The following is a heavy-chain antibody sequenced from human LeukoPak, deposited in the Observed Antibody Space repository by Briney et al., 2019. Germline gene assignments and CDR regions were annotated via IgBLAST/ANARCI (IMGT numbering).Heavy chain of an antibody. D-gene: IGHD3-16*01. CDR2: IHPSGTT. V-gene: IGHV4-4*07. CDR1: GSSMSDYY. CDR3: ARGDYYDGGGRNWFDP. Sequence: SETLSLTCTVSGSSMSDYYWSLIRQPAGKGLEWIGRIHPSGTTYFNPSLKSRVTMSVDTSQSQFSLRLTSMTAADTAVYFCARGDYYDGGGRNWFDPWGQGILVAVSS. J-gene: IGHJ5*02.